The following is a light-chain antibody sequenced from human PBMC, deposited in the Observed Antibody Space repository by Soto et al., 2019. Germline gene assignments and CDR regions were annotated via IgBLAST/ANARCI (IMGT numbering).Light chain of an antibody. V-gene: IGLV2-14*01. J-gene: IGLJ2*01. CDR1: SSDIGTYKY. Sequence: QSALTQPASVSGSPGQSISISCTGSSSDIGTYKYVSWYQQHPGKAPKLIIFDVTNRPSGISNRFSCSKSGNTASLTISGLQAEDEADYYCISYRSSSALVVFGGGPQLTVL. CDR3: ISYRSSSALVV. CDR2: DVT.